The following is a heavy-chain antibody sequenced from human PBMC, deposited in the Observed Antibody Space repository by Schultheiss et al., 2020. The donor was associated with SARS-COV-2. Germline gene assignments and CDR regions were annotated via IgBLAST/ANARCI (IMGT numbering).Heavy chain of an antibody. CDR2: IYSGGST. Sequence: GGSLRLSCAASGFTFSSYAMSWVRQAPGKGLEWVSVIYSGGSTYYADSVKGRFTISRDNSKNTLYLQMSSLRAEDTAVYYCVNGGSYYLSNFDYWGQGTLVTVSS. CDR1: GFTFSSYA. V-gene: IGHV3-66*02. D-gene: IGHD1-26*01. J-gene: IGHJ4*02. CDR3: VNGGSYYLSNFDY.